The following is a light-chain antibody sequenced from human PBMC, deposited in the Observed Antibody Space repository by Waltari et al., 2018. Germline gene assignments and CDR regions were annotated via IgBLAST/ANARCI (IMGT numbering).Light chain of an antibody. CDR1: ISNIGANY. J-gene: IGLJ2*01. CDR2: RNN. V-gene: IGLV1-47*01. CDR3: AAWDDSLSGVV. Sequence: QSVLTQPPSASGTPGQRVIISCSGSISNIGANYVYWYQQLPGTAPKLLIYRNNQRPSGFPDRFSGSNSGTSASLAISGLRSEDEAHYHCAAWDDSLSGVVFGGGTKLTVL.